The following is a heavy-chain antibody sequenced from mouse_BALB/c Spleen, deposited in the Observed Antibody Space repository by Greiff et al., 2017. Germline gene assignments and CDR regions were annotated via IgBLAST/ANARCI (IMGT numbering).Heavy chain of an antibody. J-gene: IGHJ3*01. CDR1: GFTFSSYA. Sequence: EVQLVESGGGLVKPGGSLKLSCAASGFTFSSYAMSWVRQTPEKRLEWVASISSGGSTYYPDSVKGRFTISRDNARNILYLQMSSLRSEDTAMYYCARGDYDYEFAYWGQGTLVTVSA. D-gene: IGHD2-4*01. CDR3: ARGDYDYEFAY. CDR2: ISSGGST. V-gene: IGHV5-6-5*01.